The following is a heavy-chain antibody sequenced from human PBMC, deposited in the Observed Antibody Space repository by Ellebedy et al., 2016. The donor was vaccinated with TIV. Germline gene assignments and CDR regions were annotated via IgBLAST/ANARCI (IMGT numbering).Heavy chain of an antibody. CDR1: GYTFTNYG. J-gene: IGHJ4*02. D-gene: IGHD4-17*01. V-gene: IGHV1-18*04. CDR3: ARFVDGDYEDY. CDR2: ISGYNGNT. Sequence: AASVKVSCKASGYTFTNYGISWVRQAPGQGLESLGWISGYNGNTYSAQKLQGRVTMTTDTSTSTAYMELRSLRSDDTAVYYCARFVDGDYEDYWGQGALVTVSS.